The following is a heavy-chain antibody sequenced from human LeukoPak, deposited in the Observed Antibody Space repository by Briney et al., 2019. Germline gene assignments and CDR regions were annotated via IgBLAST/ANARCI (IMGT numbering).Heavy chain of an antibody. J-gene: IGHJ4*02. CDR3: AKGVDTTMAYFDS. V-gene: IGHV3-23*01. CDR2: ISGSADRT. CDR1: GFTFSSYA. D-gene: IGHD5-18*01. Sequence: PGGSLRLSCAASGFTFSSYAMSWVRQAPGKGLEWVSVISGSADRTYYADSVKGRFTISRDNSKKTLYLQMNSLRAEDTAVYYCAKGVDTTMAYFDSWGQGALVTVSS.